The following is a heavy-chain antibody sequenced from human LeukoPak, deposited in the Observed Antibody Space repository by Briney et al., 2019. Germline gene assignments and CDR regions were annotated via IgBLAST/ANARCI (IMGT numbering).Heavy chain of an antibody. V-gene: IGHV1-8*01. CDR1: GYTFTSYD. CDR2: MNPNSGNT. J-gene: IGHJ4*02. Sequence: EASVKVSCKASGYTFTSYDINWVRQATGQGLEWMGWMNPNSGNTGYAQKFQGRVTMTRNTSISTAYMELSSLRSEDTAVYYCARVYCTNGVCYDGAGDYWGQGTLVTVSS. CDR3: ARVYCTNGVCYDGAGDY. D-gene: IGHD2-8*01.